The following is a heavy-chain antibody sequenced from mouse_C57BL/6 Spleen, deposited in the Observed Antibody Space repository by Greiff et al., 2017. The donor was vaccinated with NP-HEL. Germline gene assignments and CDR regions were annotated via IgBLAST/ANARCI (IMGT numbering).Heavy chain of an antibody. CDR1: GFTFSDYY. CDR3: ARDQEGFAY. Sequence: EVQLVESEGGLVQPGRSMKLSCTASGFTFSDYYMAWVRQVPEKGLEWVANINYDGSSTYYLDSLKSRFIISRDNAKNILYLQMSSLKSEDTATYYCARDQEGFAYWGQGTLVTVSA. CDR2: INYDGSST. V-gene: IGHV5-16*01. D-gene: IGHD3-2*02. J-gene: IGHJ3*01.